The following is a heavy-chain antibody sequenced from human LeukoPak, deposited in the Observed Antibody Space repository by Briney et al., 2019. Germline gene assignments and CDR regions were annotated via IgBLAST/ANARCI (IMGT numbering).Heavy chain of an antibody. CDR2: ISAYNGNT. V-gene: IGHV1-18*01. CDR3: ARESDGDNQNWFDP. D-gene: IGHD4-17*01. CDR1: GYTFTSYG. J-gene: IGHJ5*02. Sequence: ASVKVSCKASGYTFTSYGISWVRQAPGQGLEWMGWISAYNGNTNYAQKFQGRVTITADKSTSTAYTELSSLKSEDTAVYYCARESDGDNQNWFDPWGQGTLVTVSS.